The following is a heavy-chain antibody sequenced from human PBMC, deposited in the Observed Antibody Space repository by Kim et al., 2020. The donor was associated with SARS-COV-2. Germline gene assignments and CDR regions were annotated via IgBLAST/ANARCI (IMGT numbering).Heavy chain of an antibody. V-gene: IGHV4-39*01. CDR1: GGSISSSSYY. Sequence: SETLSLTCTVSGGSISSSSYYWGWIRQPPGKGLEWIGSIYYSGSTYYNPSLKSRVTISVDTSKNQFSLKLSSVTAADTAVYYCARHAYSSGWYSTHRYWFDPCGQGTLVTVSS. CDR2: IYYSGST. D-gene: IGHD6-19*01. CDR3: ARHAYSSGWYSTHRYWFDP. J-gene: IGHJ5*02.